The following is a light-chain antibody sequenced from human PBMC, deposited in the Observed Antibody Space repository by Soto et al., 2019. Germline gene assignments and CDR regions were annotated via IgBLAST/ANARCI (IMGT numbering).Light chain of an antibody. J-gene: IGKJ2*03. Sequence: DIQMTQSPSSVSASVGDRVTITCRASKGISSWLAWYQQKPGQAPKLLLYAASSLQSGVPSRFSGSGSGTEFTLTISSLQPEDFATYYCQQANSFPHSFGQGTKLEIK. CDR1: KGISSW. CDR2: AAS. CDR3: QQANSFPHS. V-gene: IGKV1-12*01.